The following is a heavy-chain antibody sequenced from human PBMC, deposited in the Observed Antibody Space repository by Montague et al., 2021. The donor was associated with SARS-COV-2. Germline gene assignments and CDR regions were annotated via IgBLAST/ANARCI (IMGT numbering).Heavy chain of an antibody. V-gene: IGHV4-38-2*02. CDR2: IYHSGST. Sequence: SETLSLTCTVSGYPISTGYYWGWIRQPPGKGLERIGTIYHSGSTYFNQSLKSRVTISVDTSKNQFSLNLSSVTAADTAVYYCAKVAGSHDTFDIWGRGTMVT. CDR1: GYPISTGYY. CDR3: AKVAGSHDTFDI. D-gene: IGHD6-19*01. J-gene: IGHJ3*02.